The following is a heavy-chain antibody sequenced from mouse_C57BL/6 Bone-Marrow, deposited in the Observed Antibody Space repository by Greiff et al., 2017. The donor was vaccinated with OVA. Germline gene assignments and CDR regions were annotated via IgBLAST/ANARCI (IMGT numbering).Heavy chain of an antibody. J-gene: IGHJ2*01. CDR3: ARIYYYGSSYGY. D-gene: IGHD1-1*01. V-gene: IGHV14-2*01. Sequence: VQLQQSGAELVKPGASVKLSCTASGFNIKDYYMHWVKQRTEQGLEWIGRIDPEDGDTKYAPKFQGKATITADTSSNKAYLQLSSLTSEDTAVDYCARIYYYGSSYGYWGQGTTLTVSS. CDR2: IDPEDGDT. CDR1: GFNIKDYY.